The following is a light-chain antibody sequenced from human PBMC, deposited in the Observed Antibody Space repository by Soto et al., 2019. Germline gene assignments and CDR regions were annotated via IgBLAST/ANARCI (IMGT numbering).Light chain of an antibody. V-gene: IGKV3-15*01. CDR3: QQYGSSGT. CDR2: SAS. Sequence: EIVMTQSPATLSVSPGERATLSCRASQSVSSNLAWYHQKPGQPPSLLIYSASTSATGIPARLSGRGSGKDFTLTISRLECEDFGVYYCQQYGSSGTFGQGTKVDI. J-gene: IGKJ1*01. CDR1: QSVSSN.